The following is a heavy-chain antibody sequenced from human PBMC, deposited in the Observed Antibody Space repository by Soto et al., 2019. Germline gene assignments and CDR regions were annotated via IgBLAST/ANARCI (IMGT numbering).Heavy chain of an antibody. CDR3: ARDFVVTSSRGGDYYYYYGMDV. D-gene: IGHD2-21*01. CDR2: ISWNSGNI. V-gene: IGHV3-9*01. Sequence: PGGSLRLSCVASGFSFDDYAMHWVRQAPGRGLEWVSGISWNSGNIGYADSVKGRFTISRDNAKSSLSLQMNSLRAEDTALYYCARDFVVTSSRGGDYYYYYGMDVWGQGTTVTVSS. CDR1: GFSFDDYA. J-gene: IGHJ6*02.